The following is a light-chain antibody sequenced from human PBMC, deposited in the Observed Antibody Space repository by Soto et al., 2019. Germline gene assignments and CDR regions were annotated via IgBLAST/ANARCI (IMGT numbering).Light chain of an antibody. CDR1: QGIGDT. Sequence: EVVMMQSPATLSVSRGECATLSCRASQGIGDTLAWYQHKPVQTPRLLIYDTSTRATGVPTRFSGSRSGAEFTLTINSLQSEDFAVYYCQPYNNWPLTFGGGTKVDIK. V-gene: IGKV3-15*01. CDR3: QPYNNWPLT. J-gene: IGKJ4*01. CDR2: DTS.